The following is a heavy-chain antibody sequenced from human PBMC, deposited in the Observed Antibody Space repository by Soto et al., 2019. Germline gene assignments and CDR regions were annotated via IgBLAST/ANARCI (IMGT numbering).Heavy chain of an antibody. CDR2: ISGSGGST. CDR1: GFTFSSYA. D-gene: IGHD3-10*01. J-gene: IGHJ5*02. CDR3: AKSQALWFGEESDWFDP. Sequence: HPGGSLRLSCAASGFTFSSYAMSWVRQAPGKGLEWVSAISGSGGSTYYADSVKGRFTISRDNSKNTLYLQMNSLRAEDTAVYYCAKSQALWFGEESDWFDPWGQGTLVTVSS. V-gene: IGHV3-23*01.